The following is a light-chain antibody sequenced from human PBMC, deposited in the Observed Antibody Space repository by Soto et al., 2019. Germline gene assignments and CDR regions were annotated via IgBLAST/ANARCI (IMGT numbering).Light chain of an antibody. CDR1: SSDVGGYNY. CDR2: EVS. V-gene: IGLV2-8*01. CDR3: TSYAGSNIWV. Sequence: QSALTQPPSASGSPGQSVTISCTGTSSDVGGYNYVSWYQQYPGKAPKLMIYEVSKRPSGVPDRFSGSKSGKTASLTVSGLQPDDEADYYCTSYAGSNIWVFGGGTQLTVL. J-gene: IGLJ3*02.